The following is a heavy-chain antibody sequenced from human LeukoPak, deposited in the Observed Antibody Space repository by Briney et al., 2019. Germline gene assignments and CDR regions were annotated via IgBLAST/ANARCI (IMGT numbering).Heavy chain of an antibody. CDR2: INHSGST. J-gene: IGHJ4*02. CDR3: ARGPRSYLDY. Sequence: SETLSLTCAVSGGSFSGYYWSWIRQPPGKGLEWIGEINHSGSTNYNPSLKSRVTISVDTSKNQFSLKLSSVTAADTAVYYCARGPRSYLDYWGQGTLVTVSS. CDR1: GGSFSGYY. V-gene: IGHV4-34*01.